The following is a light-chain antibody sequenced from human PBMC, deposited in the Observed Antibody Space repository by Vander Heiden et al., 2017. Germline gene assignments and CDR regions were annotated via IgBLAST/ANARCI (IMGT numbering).Light chain of an antibody. Sequence: EIVLTQSPGTLSLSPGERATLSCRASQSVSSSYLAWYQQKPGQAPRLLIYGASSRANGIPDRFSGSGSGTDFTLTISRLEPEDFAVYYCQQYCSSLTFGGGTKVEIK. CDR2: GAS. CDR1: QSVSSSY. CDR3: QQYCSSLT. J-gene: IGKJ4*01. V-gene: IGKV3-20*01.